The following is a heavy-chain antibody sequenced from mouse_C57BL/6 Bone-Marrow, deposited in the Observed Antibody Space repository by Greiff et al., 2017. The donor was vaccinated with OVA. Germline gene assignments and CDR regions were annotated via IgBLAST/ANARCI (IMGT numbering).Heavy chain of an antibody. Sequence: QVQLKESGPGILQPSQTLSLTCSFSGFSLSTFGMGVGWIRQPSGKGLEWLAHIWWGDDKYYNTALKSRLTISKDTSNKQVFLKIANVDTADTATYYCARIDYYTHAMDFWGQGTSVTVSS. CDR3: ARIDYYTHAMDF. V-gene: IGHV8-8*01. CDR2: IWWGDDK. CDR1: GFSLSTFGMG. D-gene: IGHD2-12*01. J-gene: IGHJ4*01.